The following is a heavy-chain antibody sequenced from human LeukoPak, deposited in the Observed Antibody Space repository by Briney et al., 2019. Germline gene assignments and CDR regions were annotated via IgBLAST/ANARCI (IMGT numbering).Heavy chain of an antibody. J-gene: IGHJ4*02. Sequence: GGSLSLSCAASGFIFGTYSMNWVRQAPGKGLEWVSYISSSSSTIYYADPVKGRFTISRDNAKNSLYLQMNSLRAEDTAIYYCTRDSPPDYWGQGTLVTVSS. CDR1: GFIFGTYS. CDR2: ISSSSSTI. V-gene: IGHV3-48*01. CDR3: TRDSPPDY.